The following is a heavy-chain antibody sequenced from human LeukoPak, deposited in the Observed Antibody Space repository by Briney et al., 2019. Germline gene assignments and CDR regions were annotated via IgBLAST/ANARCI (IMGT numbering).Heavy chain of an antibody. CDR1: GYTFTSYG. J-gene: IGHJ4*02. CDR2: ISAYNGNT. V-gene: IGHV1-18*01. CDR3: ARDRGGNFIVGATPPMYY. Sequence: ASVKVSCKASGYTFTSYGISWVRQAPGQGLEWMGWISAYNGNTNYAPKLQGRVTMTTDTSTSTAYMELRSLRSDDTAVYYCARDRGGNFIVGATPPMYYWGQGTLVTVSS. D-gene: IGHD1-26*01.